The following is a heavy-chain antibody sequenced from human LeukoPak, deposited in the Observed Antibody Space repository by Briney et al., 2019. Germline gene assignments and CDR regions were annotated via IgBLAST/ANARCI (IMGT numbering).Heavy chain of an antibody. Sequence: PGRSLRLSCAASGLTFSSYGMHWVRQAPGKGLEWVAVISYDGSNKYYADSVKGRFTISRDNSKNTLYLQMNSLTAEDTAVYYCAKDHLQRGPMVRGLIIAIGNDYWGQGTLVTVSS. CDR3: AKDHLQRGPMVRGLIIAIGNDY. CDR2: ISYDGSNK. CDR1: GLTFSSYG. V-gene: IGHV3-30*18. J-gene: IGHJ4*02. D-gene: IGHD3-10*01.